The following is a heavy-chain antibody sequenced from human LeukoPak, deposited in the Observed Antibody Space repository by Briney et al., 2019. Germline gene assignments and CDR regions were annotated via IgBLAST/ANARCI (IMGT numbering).Heavy chain of an antibody. D-gene: IGHD3-22*01. Sequence: GPPVKVSCKASGGTFSSYAISWVRQAPGQGLEWMGGIIPIFGTANYAQKFQGRVTITADESTSTAYMELSSLRSEDTAVYYCASDEPYYYDSRPIGYWGQGTLVTVSS. J-gene: IGHJ4*02. CDR2: IIPIFGTA. V-gene: IGHV1-69*13. CDR3: ASDEPYYYDSRPIGY. CDR1: GGTFSSYA.